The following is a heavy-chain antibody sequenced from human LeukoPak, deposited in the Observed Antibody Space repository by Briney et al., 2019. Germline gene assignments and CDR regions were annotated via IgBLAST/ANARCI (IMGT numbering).Heavy chain of an antibody. V-gene: IGHV3-66*01. CDR1: GFTVSSNY. J-gene: IGHJ4*02. Sequence: GGSLRLSCAASGFTVSSNYMSWVRQAPGKGLDWVSVIYSGGCTYYADSVKDRFTISRDNSKNTLYLQMNNLRAEDTAVYYCARGTYDSGGYNYFDYWGGGTRVSVSS. CDR3: ARGTYDSGGYNYFDY. D-gene: IGHD3-22*01. CDR2: IYSGGCT.